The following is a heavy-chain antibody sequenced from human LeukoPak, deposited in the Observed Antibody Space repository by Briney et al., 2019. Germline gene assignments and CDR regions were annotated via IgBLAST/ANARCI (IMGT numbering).Heavy chain of an antibody. J-gene: IGHJ4*02. CDR2: ISYDGSNK. CDR3: ARDYGYDSSGFL. D-gene: IGHD3-22*01. Sequence: PGGSLRLSCAASGFTFSSYAMHWVRQAPGKGLEWVAVISYDGSNKYYADSVKGRFTISRDNSKNTLYLQMNSLRAEDTAVYYCARDYGYDSSGFLWGQGTLVTVFS. CDR1: GFTFSSYA. V-gene: IGHV3-30-3*01.